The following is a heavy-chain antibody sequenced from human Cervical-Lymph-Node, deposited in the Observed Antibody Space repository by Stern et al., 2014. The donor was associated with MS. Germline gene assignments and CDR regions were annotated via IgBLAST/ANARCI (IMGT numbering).Heavy chain of an antibody. V-gene: IGHV1-69*01. D-gene: IGHD3-9*01. CDR1: GDTFSNYA. Sequence: QVQLVESGAEVKKPGSSVKVSCKASGDTFSNYAISWVRQAPGQGLEWMGGIIPIFGRPNYAQKFQARVTITADESPSTDYMEPSSLRSEDTAVYYCARGWSYDILTGYSYWGQGTLVTVSS. CDR3: ARGWSYDILTGYSY. J-gene: IGHJ4*02. CDR2: IIPIFGRP.